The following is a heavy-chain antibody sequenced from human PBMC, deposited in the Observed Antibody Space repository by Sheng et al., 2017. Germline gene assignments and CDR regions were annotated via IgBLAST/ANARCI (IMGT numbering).Heavy chain of an antibody. Sequence: EVQLVESGGGLERPGGSLRLSCVASGFTFSNYVMTWVRQAPGKGLEWVSSIRGGGDDISYADSVKGRFTISRDNAKNTLYLQMNSLRAEDTAVYYCAKGDSRDGFYNWYDPWGQGTLVTVST. CDR1: GFTFSNYV. D-gene: IGHD2-2*02. J-gene: IGHJ5*02. V-gene: IGHV3-23*04. CDR2: IRGGGDDI. CDR3: AKGDSRDGFYNWYDP.